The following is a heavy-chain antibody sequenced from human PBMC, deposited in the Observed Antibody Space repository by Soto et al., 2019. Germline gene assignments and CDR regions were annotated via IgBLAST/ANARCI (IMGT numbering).Heavy chain of an antibody. CDR2: TYYRSRWYN. CDR1: GDSVSSNSAA. Sequence: QVQLQESGPGLVKPSQTLSLTCAISGDSVSSNSAAWNWIRLSPSRGLEWLARTYYRSRWYNDYAVSVRSRITANPDTSTNKFSPQLTSVTPEDTAVYYCAGTTSHQWYYMDVWGKGTTVTVSS. V-gene: IGHV6-1*01. CDR3: AGTTSHQWYYMDV. J-gene: IGHJ6*03. D-gene: IGHD1-7*01.